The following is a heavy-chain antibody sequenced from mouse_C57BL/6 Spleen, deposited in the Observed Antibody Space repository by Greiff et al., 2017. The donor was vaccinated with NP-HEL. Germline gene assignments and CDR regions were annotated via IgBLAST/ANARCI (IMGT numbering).Heavy chain of an antibody. J-gene: IGHJ2*01. CDR1: GYAFSSSW. CDR3: ARRWDGY. V-gene: IGHV1-82*01. Sequence: VHLVESGPELMKPGASVKISCKASGYAFSSSWMNWVKQRPGKGLEWIGRIYPGDGDTNYNGKFKGKATLTADKSSSTAYMQLSSLTSEDSAVYFCARRWDGYWGQGTTLTVSS. CDR2: IYPGDGDT. D-gene: IGHD4-1*01.